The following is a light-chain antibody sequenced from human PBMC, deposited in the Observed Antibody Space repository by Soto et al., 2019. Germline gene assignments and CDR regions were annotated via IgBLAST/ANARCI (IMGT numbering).Light chain of an antibody. Sequence: DIVMTQSPATLSVSPGGRATLSCRASQSVSSNLAWYQQKPGQAPRLVIYGASTRATGIPARFSGSGSGTEFTLTISSLQSEDFAVYYCQQYDNWPPRTFGQGTKVEIK. V-gene: IGKV3-15*01. CDR2: GAS. CDR1: QSVSSN. J-gene: IGKJ1*01. CDR3: QQYDNWPPRT.